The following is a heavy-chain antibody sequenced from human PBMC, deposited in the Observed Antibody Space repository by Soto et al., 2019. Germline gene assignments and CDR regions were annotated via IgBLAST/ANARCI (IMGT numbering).Heavy chain of an antibody. J-gene: IGHJ6*02. Sequence: PGGSLRLSCAASGFTVSSNYMSWVRQAPGKGLEWVSVIYSGGSTYYADSVKGRFTISRDNSKNTLYLQMNSLRAEDTAVYYCARDSRSQYGRRRYYGIDVWGQGTTVTGSS. CDR1: GFTVSSNY. CDR3: ARDSRSQYGRRRYYGIDV. CDR2: IYSGGST. D-gene: IGHD2-2*01. V-gene: IGHV3-53*01.